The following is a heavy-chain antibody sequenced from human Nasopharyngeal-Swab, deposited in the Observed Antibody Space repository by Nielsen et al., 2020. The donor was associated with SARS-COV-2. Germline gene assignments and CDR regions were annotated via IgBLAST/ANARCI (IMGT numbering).Heavy chain of an antibody. V-gene: IGHV1-3*01. D-gene: IGHD3-3*01. CDR2: IHAGNGNT. CDR1: GYTFTSYA. J-gene: IGHJ4*02. Sequence: ASVKVSCKASGYTFTSYAMHWVRQAPGQRLEWMGWIHAGNGNTKYSQKFQGRVTITRDTSASTAYMELSSLRSEDTAVYYCARAYDFWSGPPFDYWGQGTLVTVSS. CDR3: ARAYDFWSGPPFDY.